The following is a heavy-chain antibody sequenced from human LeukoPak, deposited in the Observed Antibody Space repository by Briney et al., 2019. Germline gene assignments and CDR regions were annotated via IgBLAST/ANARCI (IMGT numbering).Heavy chain of an antibody. CDR1: GGSISSYY. J-gene: IGHJ4*02. CDR2: IYYSGST. D-gene: IGHD3-10*01. Sequence: PSETLSLTCTVSGGSISSYYWSWIRQPPGKGLDWIGYIYYSGSTNHNPSLKSRVTISVDTSKNQFSLKLSSVTAADTAVYYCARLRGSLPPYFDYWGQGTLVTVSS. CDR3: ARLRGSLPPYFDY. V-gene: IGHV4-59*01.